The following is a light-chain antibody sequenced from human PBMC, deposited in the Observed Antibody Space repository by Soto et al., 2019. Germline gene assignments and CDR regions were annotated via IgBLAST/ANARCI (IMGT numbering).Light chain of an antibody. CDR3: QQYGSSSYT. CDR1: QSVSSSY. Sequence: EIVLTQSPGTLSLSPGERATLSCRASQSVSSSYLAWFQQKPGQAPRLLIYGASYRDTGIPDRFSGSWSGTDFTLTISRMEPEDFAVYYCQQYGSSSYTFGQGTRLEIK. CDR2: GAS. V-gene: IGKV3-20*01. J-gene: IGKJ2*01.